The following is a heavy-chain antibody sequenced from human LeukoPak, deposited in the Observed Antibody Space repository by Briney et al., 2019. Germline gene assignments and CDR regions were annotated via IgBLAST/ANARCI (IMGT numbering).Heavy chain of an antibody. CDR1: GFTFRRSA. J-gene: IGHJ4*02. CDR2: MSYDGGTK. V-gene: IGHV3-30*18. D-gene: IGHD2-15*01. CDR3: AKDLETKYCIDY. Sequence: LRLSCVTSGFTFRRSAMHWVRQAPGRGLEWIAFMSYDGGTKYYADSVKGRFTISRDNFKNTLSLQMDSLRAEDTAVYYCAKDLETKYCIDYWGQGTLATVSS.